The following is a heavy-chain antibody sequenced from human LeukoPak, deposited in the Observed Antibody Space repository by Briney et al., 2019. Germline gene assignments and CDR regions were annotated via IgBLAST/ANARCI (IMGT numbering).Heavy chain of an antibody. J-gene: IGHJ4*02. V-gene: IGHV3-48*01. Sequence: GGSLRLSCAASGFTFSRDSMNWVRQAPGKGLEWISYISHDSAIIYHADSVRGRLTISRDNAKNSLYLQMHSLRAEDTAVYYCAKDRGYDFWSGSTNYFDYWGQGTLVTVSS. CDR2: ISHDSAII. CDR3: AKDRGYDFWSGSTNYFDY. D-gene: IGHD3-3*01. CDR1: GFTFSRDS.